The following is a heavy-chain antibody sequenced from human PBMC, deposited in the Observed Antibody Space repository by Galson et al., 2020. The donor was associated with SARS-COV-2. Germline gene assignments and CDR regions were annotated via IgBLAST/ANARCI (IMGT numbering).Heavy chain of an antibody. Sequence: SETLSLTCAVSGTSISSGSYSWNWIRQPPGKGLEWIGYISHSGGTYYNPSLKSRVTISGDRSKNQFSLRLSSVTAADTAVYYCARLHDGEYAPVAFDVWGPGIRVTV. CDR3: ARLHDGEYAPVAFDV. CDR1: GTSISSGSYS. D-gene: IGHD4-17*01. V-gene: IGHV4-30-2*01. CDR2: ISHSGGT. J-gene: IGHJ3*01.